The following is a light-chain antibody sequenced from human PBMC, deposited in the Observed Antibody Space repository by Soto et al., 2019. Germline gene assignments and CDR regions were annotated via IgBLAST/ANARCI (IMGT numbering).Light chain of an antibody. CDR2: DAS. CDR3: QQRSNWPPGYT. CDR1: QSVNRY. Sequence: EIVLTQSPATLSLSPGEGATLSCRASQSVNRYLAWYQQKPDQAPRLLIYDASSRAIGTPARFIGSGSGTDFSLTISSLEPEDSAVYYCQQRSNWPPGYTFGQGTKLEIK. J-gene: IGKJ2*01. V-gene: IGKV3-11*01.